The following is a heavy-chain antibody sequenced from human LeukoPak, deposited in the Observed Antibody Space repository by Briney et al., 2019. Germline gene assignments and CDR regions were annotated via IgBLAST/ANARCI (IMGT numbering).Heavy chain of an antibody. Sequence: SETLSLTCTVSGGSISSSSYYWGWIRQPPGKGLEWIGSIYYTRSTYYNPSLKSRVTISVDTSRNQFSLKLTSVTAADTAVYYCARGVTMIVVVIHDWYFDLWGRGTLVTVSS. J-gene: IGHJ2*01. CDR2: IYYTRST. D-gene: IGHD3-22*01. CDR1: GGSISSSSYY. V-gene: IGHV4-39*01. CDR3: ARGVTMIVVVIHDWYFDL.